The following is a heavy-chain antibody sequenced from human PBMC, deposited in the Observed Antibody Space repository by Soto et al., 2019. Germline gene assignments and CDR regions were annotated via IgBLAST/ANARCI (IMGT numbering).Heavy chain of an antibody. Sequence: QVQLVQSGAEVKKPGSSVKVSCKASGGTFSSYAISWVRQAPGQGLEWMGGIIPIFGTANYAQKFQGRVTITADESTSTDYMELSSLRSEDTAVYYCARLLGSGSKGAFDIWGQGTMVTVSS. CDR2: IIPIFGTA. CDR3: ARLLGSGSKGAFDI. J-gene: IGHJ3*02. V-gene: IGHV1-69*01. CDR1: GGTFSSYA. D-gene: IGHD3-10*02.